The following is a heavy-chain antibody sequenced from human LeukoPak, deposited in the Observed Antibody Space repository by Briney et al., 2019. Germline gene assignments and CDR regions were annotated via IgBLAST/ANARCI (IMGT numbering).Heavy chain of an antibody. CDR3: ARAIAASQYYFDY. CDR2: IKQDGSEK. D-gene: IGHD6-13*01. J-gene: IGHJ4*02. CDR1: GFNFSSYW. Sequence: GGSLSLSCAASGFNFSSYWMTWVRQAPGKALEWVANIKQDGSEKYYVDTVKGRFTISRDNAKNSLYLQMNSLRAEDTAVYYCARAIAASQYYFDYWGQGTPVTPSS. V-gene: IGHV3-7*01.